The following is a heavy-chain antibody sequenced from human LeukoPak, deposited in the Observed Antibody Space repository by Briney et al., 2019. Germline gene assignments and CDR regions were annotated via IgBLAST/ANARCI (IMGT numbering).Heavy chain of an antibody. CDR1: GGTFSSYA. Sequence: ASVKVSCTASGGTFSSYAISWVRQAPGQGLEWMGRLIPIFGIANYAQKFQGRVTITADKSTSTGYMELSSLRSEDTAVYYCARDYYYGSGSYLEALDAFDIWGQGTMVTVSS. CDR2: LIPIFGIA. CDR3: ARDYYYGSGSYLEALDAFDI. D-gene: IGHD3-10*01. J-gene: IGHJ3*02. V-gene: IGHV1-69*04.